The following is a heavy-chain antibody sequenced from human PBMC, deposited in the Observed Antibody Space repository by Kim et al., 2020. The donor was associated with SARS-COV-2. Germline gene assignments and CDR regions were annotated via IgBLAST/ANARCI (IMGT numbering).Heavy chain of an antibody. J-gene: IGHJ6*02. Sequence: SETLSLTCAVYGGSFSGFFWSWIRQPPGKGLEWIGEINHSGTTNYNPSLKSRVTISVDTSKNQFSLKLSSVTAADTAVYYCARWTGTGYNWNSPGMDVWGQGTPVTVSS. CDR3: ARWTGTGYNWNSPGMDV. CDR2: INHSGTT. V-gene: IGHV4-34*01. CDR1: GGSFSGFF. D-gene: IGHD1-7*01.